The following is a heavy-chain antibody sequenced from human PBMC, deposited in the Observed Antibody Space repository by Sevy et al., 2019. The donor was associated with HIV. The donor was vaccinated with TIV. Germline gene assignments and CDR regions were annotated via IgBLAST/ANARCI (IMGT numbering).Heavy chain of an antibody. CDR2: IKQDGNEK. V-gene: IGHV3-7*01. CDR1: GFNLSPYW. D-gene: IGHD3-22*01. Sequence: VGSLRLSCVASGFNLSPYWMTWVRQAPGKELEWVANIKQDGNEKYYVDSVKGRFTVSRDNAKNALYLQMYSLRVEDTAVYFCASNTYHYDSNSYYPVYWGQGTRVTVSS. J-gene: IGHJ4*02. CDR3: ASNTYHYDSNSYYPVY.